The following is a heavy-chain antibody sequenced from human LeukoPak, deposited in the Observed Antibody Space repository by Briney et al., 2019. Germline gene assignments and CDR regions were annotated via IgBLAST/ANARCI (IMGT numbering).Heavy chain of an antibody. Sequence: GGSLRLSCAASGFTFSTYSMSWVRQAPGQGLEWVSAIRGGGENTYYADSVKGRFTISRDNSKDTLSLQMVSLRAEDTAVYYCAKISWDGRGTFYWGQGTLVTVSS. CDR3: AKISWDGRGTFY. CDR1: GFTFSTYS. V-gene: IGHV3-23*01. D-gene: IGHD2-15*01. CDR2: IRGGGENT. J-gene: IGHJ4*02.